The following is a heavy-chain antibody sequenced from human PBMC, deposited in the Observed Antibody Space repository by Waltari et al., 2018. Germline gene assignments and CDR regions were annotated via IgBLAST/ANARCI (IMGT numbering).Heavy chain of an antibody. V-gene: IGHV4-34*01. CDR3: ARDGATPSTGYYV. CDR2: IKQIGGK. J-gene: IGHJ4*02. Sequence: PPGKGVGGRWEIKQIGGKQTKPSLKSRVTISIDTSKNQCSLKLTSVTAGGTAVYYCARDGATPSTGYYVWGQGTIVTVAS. D-gene: IGHD3-22*01.